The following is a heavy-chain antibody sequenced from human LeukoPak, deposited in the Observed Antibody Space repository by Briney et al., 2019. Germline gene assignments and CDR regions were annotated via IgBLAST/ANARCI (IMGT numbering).Heavy chain of an antibody. Sequence: GGSLRLSCAASGFTFDDYGMSWVRQAPGKGLEWVANIKQDGSEKYYVDSVKGRFTISRDNAENSLYLQMNSLRTEDTAVYYCSVAVVAIKNWFDSWGQGTLVTVSS. D-gene: IGHD6-6*01. CDR1: GFTFDDYG. CDR3: SVAVVAIKNWFDS. CDR2: IKQDGSEK. J-gene: IGHJ5*01. V-gene: IGHV3-7*03.